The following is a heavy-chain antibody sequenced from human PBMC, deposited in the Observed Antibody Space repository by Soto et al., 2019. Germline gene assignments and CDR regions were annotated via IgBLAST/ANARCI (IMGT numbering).Heavy chain of an antibody. CDR3: ARELKGYYDSSGYYYAAYFDY. D-gene: IGHD3-22*01. V-gene: IGHV1-2*02. CDR2: INPNSGGT. CDR1: GYTFTGYY. J-gene: IGHJ4*02. Sequence: ASVKVSCKASGYTFTGYYMQWVRQAPGQGLEWMGWINPNSGGTNYAQKFQGRVTMTRDTSISTAYMELSRLRSDDTAVYYCARELKGYYDSSGYYYAAYFDYWGQGTLVTVSS.